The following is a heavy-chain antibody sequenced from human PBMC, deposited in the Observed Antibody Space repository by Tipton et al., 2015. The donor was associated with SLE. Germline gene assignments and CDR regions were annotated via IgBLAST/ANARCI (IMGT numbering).Heavy chain of an antibody. Sequence: SLRLSCAASGFTFSTYGMHWVRQAPGKGLEWVAVIWYDGSKKYYADSVKGRFTTSRDNIKNTLYLQMNSLRAEDTAVYYCVKEQIYSGYDDRWVNYGLDVWGQGTTVTVSS. V-gene: IGHV3-33*06. CDR3: VKEQIYSGYDDRWVNYGLDV. CDR1: GFTFSTYG. J-gene: IGHJ6*02. CDR2: IWYDGSKK. D-gene: IGHD5-12*01.